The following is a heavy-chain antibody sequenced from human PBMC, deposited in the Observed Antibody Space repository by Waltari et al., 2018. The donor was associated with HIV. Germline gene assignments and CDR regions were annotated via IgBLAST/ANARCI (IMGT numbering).Heavy chain of an antibody. D-gene: IGHD6-19*01. CDR3: ARGVAGVLWYLDY. Sequence: QVQLHESGPGLVKPSETLSLTCDVSGFSISSGYYWGWIRQSPGKVLEWIGSIYHGVRPNYDTSLRGLVTIARDTSKNQFSRKVNSVTAADTAIFYCARGVAGVLWYLDYWGQGTLVTVSS. V-gene: IGHV4-38-2*01. J-gene: IGHJ4*02. CDR2: IYHGVRP. CDR1: GFSISSGYY.